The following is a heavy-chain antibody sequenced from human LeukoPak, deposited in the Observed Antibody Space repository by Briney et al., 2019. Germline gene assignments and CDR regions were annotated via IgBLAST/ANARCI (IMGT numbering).Heavy chain of an antibody. J-gene: IGHJ4*02. Sequence: PGGSLRLSCAASGFTFSSYWMSWVRQAPGKGLEWVANIKQDGSEKYYVDSVKGRFTISRDNAKNSLYLQMNSLRAEDTAVYYCARAFYSSGWSHFDYWGREPWSPSP. CDR1: GFTFSSYW. D-gene: IGHD6-19*01. V-gene: IGHV3-7*01. CDR2: IKQDGSEK. CDR3: ARAFYSSGWSHFDY.